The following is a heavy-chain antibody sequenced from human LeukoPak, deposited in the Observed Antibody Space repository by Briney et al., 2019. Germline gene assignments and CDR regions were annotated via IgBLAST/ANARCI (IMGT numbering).Heavy chain of an antibody. Sequence: GGSLRLSCAASGFTVSSNYMSWVRQAPGKGLEWVSGISWNSGSIGYADSVKGRFTISRDNAKNSLYLQMNSLRAEDTALYYCAKGWLITTSLLNHDAFDIWGQGTMVTVSS. CDR2: ISWNSGSI. V-gene: IGHV3-9*01. CDR1: GFTVSSNY. D-gene: IGHD3-22*01. CDR3: AKGWLITTSLLNHDAFDI. J-gene: IGHJ3*02.